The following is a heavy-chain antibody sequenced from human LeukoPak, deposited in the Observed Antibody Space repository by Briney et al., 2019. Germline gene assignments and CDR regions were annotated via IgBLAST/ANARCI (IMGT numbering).Heavy chain of an antibody. CDR2: ISWDGGST. J-gene: IGHJ4*02. CDR1: GFTFDDYT. V-gene: IGHV3-43*01. CDR3: AKFEGH. Sequence: GGSLRLSCAASGFTFDDYTMLWVRQAPGKGLEWVSLISWDGGSTYYADSVKGRFTISRDNSKNTLYLQMNSLRAEDTAVYYCAKFEGHWGQGTLVTVSS.